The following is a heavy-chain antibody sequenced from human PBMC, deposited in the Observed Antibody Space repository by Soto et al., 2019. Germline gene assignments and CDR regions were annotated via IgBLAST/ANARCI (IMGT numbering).Heavy chain of an antibody. V-gene: IGHV3-21*01. CDR2: ISSSSSYI. D-gene: IGHD2-2*01. CDR1: GFTFSSYS. CDR3: ARDSCSSTSCYWPYYYYYYMDV. J-gene: IGHJ6*03. Sequence: GGSLRLSCAASGFTFSSYSMNWVRQAPGKGLEWVSSISSSSSYIYYADSVKGRFTISIDNAKNALYLQMNSLRAEYTAVYYCARDSCSSTSCYWPYYYYYYMDVWGKGTTVTVSS.